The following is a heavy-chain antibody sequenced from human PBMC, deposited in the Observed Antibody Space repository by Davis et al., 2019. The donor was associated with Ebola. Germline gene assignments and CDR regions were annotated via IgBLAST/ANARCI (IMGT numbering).Heavy chain of an antibody. CDR2: INSDGSST. J-gene: IGHJ4*02. CDR1: GFTFSSYW. Sequence: GESLKISCAASGFTFSSYWMHWVRQAPGKGLVWVSRINSDGSSTSYADSVKGRFTISRDNAKNTLYLQMNSLRAEDTAVYYCARGGHIVVVTAGGPVYWGQGTLVTVSS. V-gene: IGHV3-74*01. CDR3: ARGGHIVVVTAGGPVY. D-gene: IGHD2-21*02.